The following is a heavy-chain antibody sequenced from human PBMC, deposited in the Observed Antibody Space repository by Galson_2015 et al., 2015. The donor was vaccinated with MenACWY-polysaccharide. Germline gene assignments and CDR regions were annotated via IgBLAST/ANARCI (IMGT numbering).Heavy chain of an antibody. Sequence: SLRLSCAASGFAFSNYGMDWVRQAPGKGLEWVSGLSQTTTTYYSASVKGRLTTSRDNSTNTLYLQMNSLRVKDKAVYYCAREWFCSGGACYFYDYWGQGILVTVSA. D-gene: IGHD2-15*01. V-gene: IGHV3-23*01. CDR1: GFAFSNYG. CDR2: LSQTTTT. CDR3: AREWFCSGGACYFYDY. J-gene: IGHJ4*02.